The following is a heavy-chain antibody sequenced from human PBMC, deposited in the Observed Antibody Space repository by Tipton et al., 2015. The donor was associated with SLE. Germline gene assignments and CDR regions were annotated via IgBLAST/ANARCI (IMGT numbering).Heavy chain of an antibody. CDR1: GGSISSSSYY. D-gene: IGHD6-19*01. Sequence: TLSLTCTVSGGSISSSSYYWGWIRQPPGKGLEWIGSIYYSGSTYYNPSLKSRVTISVDTSKNQFSLKLSPVTAADTAVYYCARLAYSSGWYNGYYYYMDVWGKGTTVTVSS. J-gene: IGHJ6*03. CDR3: ARLAYSSGWYNGYYYYMDV. V-gene: IGHV4-39*01. CDR2: IYYSGST.